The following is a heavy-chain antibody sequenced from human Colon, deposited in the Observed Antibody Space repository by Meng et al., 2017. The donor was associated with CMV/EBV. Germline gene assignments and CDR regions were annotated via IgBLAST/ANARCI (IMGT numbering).Heavy chain of an antibody. CDR2: INNDGTIT. CDR3: ARDAADSSSPAWFDP. CDR1: GFTFSSYW. D-gene: IGHD6-13*01. V-gene: IGHV3-74*01. Sequence: GGSLKISCAVSGFTFSSYWMHWVRQVPGKGLVWVSRINNDGTITSYADSVKGRFTVSRDNSKNTLYLQMNSLRVEDTAVYYCARDAADSSSPAWFDPWGQGTLVTVSS. J-gene: IGHJ5*02.